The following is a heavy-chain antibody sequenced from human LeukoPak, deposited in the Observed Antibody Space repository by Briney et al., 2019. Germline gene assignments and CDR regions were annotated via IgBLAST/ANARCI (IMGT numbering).Heavy chain of an antibody. J-gene: IGHJ4*02. CDR1: GYTFTSYG. D-gene: IGHD2-15*01. CDR2: ISAYNGNT. CDR3: ARVPHCSGGSCYGHFDY. Sequence: ASVKVSCKASGYTFTSYGISWVRQAPGQGLEWMGWISAYNGNTNYAQKPQGRVTMTTDTSTSTAYMELRSLRSDDTAVYYCARVPHCSGGSCYGHFDYWGQGTLVTVSS. V-gene: IGHV1-18*01.